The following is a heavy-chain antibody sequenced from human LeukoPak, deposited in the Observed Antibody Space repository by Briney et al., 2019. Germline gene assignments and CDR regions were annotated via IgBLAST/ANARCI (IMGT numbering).Heavy chain of an antibody. D-gene: IGHD3-10*01. CDR3: ARGAAGDYFDY. V-gene: IGHV4-39*07. J-gene: IGHJ4*02. Sequence: ASQTLSLTCTVSGGSLSSSSYYWGWISQPPRKGLEWIGSIYYSGSTYYNPSLKSRVTISVDTSKNQFSLKLSSVTAADTAVYYCARGAAGDYFDYWGQGTLVTVSS. CDR2: IYYSGST. CDR1: GGSLSSSSYY.